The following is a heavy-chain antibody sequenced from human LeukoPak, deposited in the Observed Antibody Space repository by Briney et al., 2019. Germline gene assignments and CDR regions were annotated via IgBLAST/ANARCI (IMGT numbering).Heavy chain of an antibody. CDR1: GFTFSNAW. CDR3: TIDYDYAWGSYRLGY. J-gene: IGHJ4*02. D-gene: IGHD3-16*02. Sequence: GGSLRLACAAPGFTFSNAWMNWVRQAPGKGLEWVGRIKSKTDAGTTDYAAPVKGRFTISRDDSNNTLYLQLNSLKTEDTAMYYCTIDYDYAWGSYRLGYWGQGTLVTVSS. V-gene: IGHV3-15*01. CDR2: IKSKTDAGTT.